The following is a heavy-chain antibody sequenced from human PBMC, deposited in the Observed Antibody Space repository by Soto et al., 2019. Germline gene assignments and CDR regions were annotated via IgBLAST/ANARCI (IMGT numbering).Heavy chain of an antibody. CDR1: VVSISSSSYY. CDR3: ARHPLMAVAGTIDY. V-gene: IGHV4-39*01. CDR2: IYYSGST. D-gene: IGHD6-19*01. Sequence: SETLSLTCTFSVVSISSSSYYWGWIRQPPGKGLEWIGSIYYSGSTYYNPSLKSRVTTSVDTSKNQFSLKLSSVTAADTAVYHCARHPLMAVAGTIDYWGPGTLVPLSS. J-gene: IGHJ4*02.